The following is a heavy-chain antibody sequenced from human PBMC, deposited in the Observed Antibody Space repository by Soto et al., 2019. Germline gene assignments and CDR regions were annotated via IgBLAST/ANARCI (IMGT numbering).Heavy chain of an antibody. V-gene: IGHV4-59*01. D-gene: IGHD3-22*01. CDR2: IYYTGPT. CDR3: ARSVGHHDSSGYYEYFQH. Sequence: QVQLQESGPGLVEPSETLSLTCTVSGGSISGYYWTWVRQPPGKGLEWIGYIYYTGPTNYNPSLRRRVTISLDMSKNQFSLNVSSVTAADTAVYYCARSVGHHDSSGYYEYFQHWGQGTLVTVSS. J-gene: IGHJ1*01. CDR1: GGSISGYY.